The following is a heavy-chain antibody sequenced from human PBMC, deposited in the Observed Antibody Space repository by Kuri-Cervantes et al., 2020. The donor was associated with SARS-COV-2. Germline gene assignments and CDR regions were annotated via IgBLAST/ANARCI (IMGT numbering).Heavy chain of an antibody. CDR2: NYYSGST. CDR3: ARQGASNWFDP. Sequence: GSLRLSCTVSGGSISSGDYYWGWIRQPPGKGLEWIGSNYYSGSTYYNPSLKSRVTIFVDTSKNQFSLKLSSVTAADTAVYYCARQGASNWFDPWGQGTLVTVSS. V-gene: IGHV4-39*01. J-gene: IGHJ5*02. CDR1: GGSISSGDYY.